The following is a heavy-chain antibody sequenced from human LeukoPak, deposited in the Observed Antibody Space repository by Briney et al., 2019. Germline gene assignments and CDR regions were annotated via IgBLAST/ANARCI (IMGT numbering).Heavy chain of an antibody. CDR2: IYYSGST. J-gene: IGHJ6*03. CDR1: GGSISSYY. V-gene: IGHV4-59*01. CDR3: ARLDFWSGYRTPPSYYMDV. D-gene: IGHD3-3*01. Sequence: SETLSLTCTVSGGSISSYYWSWIRQPPGKGLEWIGYIYYSGSTNCNPSLKSRVTISVDTSKNQFSLKLSSVTAADTAVYYCARLDFWSGYRTPPSYYMDVWGKGTTVTVSS.